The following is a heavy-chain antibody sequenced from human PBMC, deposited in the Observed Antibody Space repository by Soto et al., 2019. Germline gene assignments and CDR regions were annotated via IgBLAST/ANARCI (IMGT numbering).Heavy chain of an antibody. V-gene: IGHV4-61*01. CDR1: GGSVNSGSYY. CDR3: VRYGDYPDRFDS. D-gene: IGHD4-17*01. Sequence: QVQLMESGPGLVKPSETLSLTCTVSGGSVNSGSYYWTWIRQPPGKGLEWIGDVYDRGSTNYNPSLKSRVAISLGTTTTQFFLKLTSATAADTAVYHCVRYGDYPDRFDSCGQGTLVTVSS. J-gene: IGHJ4*02. CDR2: VYDRGST.